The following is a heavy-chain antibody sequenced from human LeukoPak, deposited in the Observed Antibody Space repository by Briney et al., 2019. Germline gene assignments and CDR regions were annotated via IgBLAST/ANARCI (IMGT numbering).Heavy chain of an antibody. D-gene: IGHD3-10*01. CDR2: IGSNGGST. CDR3: ARVRGSGSYTDWYFDL. CDR1: GFTFSSYA. J-gene: IGHJ2*01. V-gene: IGHV3-64*02. Sequence: GGSLRLSCAASGFTFSSYAMHWVRQAPGKGLEYVSAIGSNGGSTYYADSVKGRFTISRDNSKNTLYLQMGSLRAEDMAVYYCARVRGSGSYTDWYFDLWGRGTLVTVSS.